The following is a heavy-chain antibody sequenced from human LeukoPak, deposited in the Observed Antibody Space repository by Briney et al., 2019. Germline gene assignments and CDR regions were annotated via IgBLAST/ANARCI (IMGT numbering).Heavy chain of an antibody. V-gene: IGHV4-4*02. CDR1: GGSISSSNW. CDR2: IYHSGST. D-gene: IGHD3-10*01. CDR3: ARHGATGGFDY. Sequence: SETLSLTCAVSGGSISSSNWWSWVRQPPGKGLEWIGEIYHSGSTYYNPSLKSRVTISVDTSKNQFSLKLSSVTAADTAVYYCARHGATGGFDYWGQGTLVTVSS. J-gene: IGHJ4*02.